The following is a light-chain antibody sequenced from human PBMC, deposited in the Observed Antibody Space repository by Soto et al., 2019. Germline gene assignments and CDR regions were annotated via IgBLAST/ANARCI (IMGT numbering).Light chain of an antibody. V-gene: IGKV3-20*01. CDR3: QQYASSPVLT. Sequence: EIVLTQSPGTLSLSPGETATLSCRASQTIGRNYLAWYQQKPGQAPRLLIFGTLTRATGIPDRFRSSGSGTDFTLTISRLEPEDFAVYYCQQYASSPVLTFGGGTKVEIK. CDR1: QTIGRNY. CDR2: GTL. J-gene: IGKJ4*01.